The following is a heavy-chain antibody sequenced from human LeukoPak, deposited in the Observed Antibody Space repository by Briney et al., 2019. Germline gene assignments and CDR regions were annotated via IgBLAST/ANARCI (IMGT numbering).Heavy chain of an antibody. CDR1: GFTFDDYT. CDR2: ISWDGGKT. CDR3: AKDNRSKQWLVHYYYYYMDV. D-gene: IGHD6-19*01. V-gene: IGHV3-43*01. J-gene: IGHJ6*03. Sequence: GGSLRLSCAASGFTFDDYTMHWVRQAPGKGLEWVSLISWDGGKTSYADSVKGRFTISRDNSKNSLYLQMNSLRAEDTALYYCAKDNRSKQWLVHYYYYYMDVWGKGTTVTVSS.